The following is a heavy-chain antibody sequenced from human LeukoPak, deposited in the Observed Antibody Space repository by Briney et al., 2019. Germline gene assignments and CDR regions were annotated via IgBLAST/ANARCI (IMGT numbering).Heavy chain of an antibody. Sequence: ASVKVSCKASGYTFTGYYMHWVRQAPGQGLEWMGWTNPNSGGTNYAQKFQGRVTMTRDTSISTAYMELSRLRSDDTAVYYCARDKDYVWGSYRPPENAFDIWGQGTMVTVSS. V-gene: IGHV1-2*02. J-gene: IGHJ3*02. D-gene: IGHD3-16*02. CDR1: GYTFTGYY. CDR3: ARDKDYVWGSYRPPENAFDI. CDR2: TNPNSGGT.